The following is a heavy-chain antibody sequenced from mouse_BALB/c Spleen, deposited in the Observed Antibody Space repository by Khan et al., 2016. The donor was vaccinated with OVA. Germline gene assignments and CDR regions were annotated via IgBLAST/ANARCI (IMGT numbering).Heavy chain of an antibody. Sequence: EVELVESGGGLVKPGGSLKLSCAASGFTFSSYTMSWDRQTPEKRLEWVATINSGGTYTYYPDSVKGRFTISRDNAKNTLYLQMSSLKSEDTAMYYCTRDGNYAHWYFDVWGAGTTVTVSS. D-gene: IGHD2-1*01. CDR3: TRDGNYAHWYFDV. J-gene: IGHJ1*01. CDR1: GFTFSSYT. V-gene: IGHV5-6-4*01. CDR2: INSGGTYT.